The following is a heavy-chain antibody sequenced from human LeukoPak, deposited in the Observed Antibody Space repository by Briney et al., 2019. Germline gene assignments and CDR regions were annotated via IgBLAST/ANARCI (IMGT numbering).Heavy chain of an antibody. J-gene: IGHJ4*02. CDR3: ARDLGGSYDY. CDR2: ISSNGGST. Sequence: GGSLRLSCSASGFTFSSYAMHWVRQAPGKGLEYVSAISSNGGSTYYADSVKGRFTISRDNSKNTLYLQMNSLRAEDTAVYYCARDLGGSYDYWGQGTLVTVSP. V-gene: IGHV3-64*04. CDR1: GFTFSSYA. D-gene: IGHD1-26*01.